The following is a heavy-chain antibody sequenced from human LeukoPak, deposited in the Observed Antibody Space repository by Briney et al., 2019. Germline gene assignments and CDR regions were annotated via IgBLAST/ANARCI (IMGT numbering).Heavy chain of an antibody. J-gene: IGHJ4*02. Sequence: GESLKISCKGSGYSFTSYWIGWVRQMPGKGLECRGVIYPGDSDTRYSPSFQGQVTISADKSISTACLQWSSLKASDTAMYYCARHGKLELPSDYWGQGTLVTVSS. V-gene: IGHV5-51*01. CDR1: GYSFTSYW. CDR3: ARHGKLELPSDY. D-gene: IGHD1-7*01. CDR2: IYPGDSDT.